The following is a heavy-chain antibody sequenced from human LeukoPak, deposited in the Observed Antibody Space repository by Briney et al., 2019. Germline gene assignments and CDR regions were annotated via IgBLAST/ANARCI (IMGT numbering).Heavy chain of an antibody. D-gene: IGHD6-13*01. CDR2: IYNGGSA. CDR1: GFNVSSKY. CDR3: AREASYSGSWWYFDH. J-gene: IGHJ4*02. V-gene: IGHV3-66*01. Sequence: GGSLRLSCAASGFNVSSKYMSWVRQAPGKGLEWVSVIYNGGSANYADSVKGRFTISRDNPKNKVYLQMNSLRVEDTAVYYCAREASYSGSWWYFDHWGQGTLVTVSS.